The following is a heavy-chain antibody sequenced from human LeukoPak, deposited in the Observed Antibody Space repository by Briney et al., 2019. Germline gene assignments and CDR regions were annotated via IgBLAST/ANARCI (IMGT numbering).Heavy chain of an antibody. CDR2: IDPSDSYT. Sequence: GESLKISFQGSGYRFTSYWISWVRPMPGKGVEWMGRIDPSDSYTNYSPSFQGHVTISADKSIGTAYLQWSSLKASDTAMYYCARLFNGITVTGTDDYWGQGTLVTVSS. D-gene: IGHD6-19*01. CDR1: GYRFTSYW. J-gene: IGHJ4*02. CDR3: ARLFNGITVTGTDDY. V-gene: IGHV5-10-1*01.